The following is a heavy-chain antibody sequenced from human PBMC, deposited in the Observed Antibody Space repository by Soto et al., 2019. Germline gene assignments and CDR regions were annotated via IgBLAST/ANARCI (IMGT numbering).Heavy chain of an antibody. Sequence: QLQLQESGPGLVKPSETLSLTCTVSGGSISSSSYYWGWIRQPPGKGLEWIGSIYYSGSTYYNPPLKSRATXSXDXXKNQFSLKLSSVTAADTAVYYCARHQSHSSSYVDPWGQGTLVTVSS. CDR2: IYYSGST. CDR3: ARHQSHSSSYVDP. CDR1: GGSISSSSYY. D-gene: IGHD6-13*01. J-gene: IGHJ5*02. V-gene: IGHV4-39*01.